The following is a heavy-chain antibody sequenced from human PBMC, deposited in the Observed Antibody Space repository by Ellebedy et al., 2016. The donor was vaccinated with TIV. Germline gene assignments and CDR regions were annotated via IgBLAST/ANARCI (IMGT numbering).Heavy chain of an antibody. CDR1: GGSISSANYY. V-gene: IGHV4-61*01. CDR3: ARDDGDYIDY. J-gene: IGHJ4*02. Sequence: MPSETLSLTCTVSGGSISSANYYWSWIRQPPGKGLEWIGYICCGGSTKYDPSLKSRVTISVDTSKNQFSLKLSSVTAADTAMYYCARDDGDYIDYWGQGILVTVSS. CDR2: ICCGGST. D-gene: IGHD2-8*01.